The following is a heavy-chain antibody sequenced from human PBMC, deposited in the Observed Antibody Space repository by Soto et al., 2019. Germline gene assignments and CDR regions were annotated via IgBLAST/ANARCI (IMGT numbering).Heavy chain of an antibody. D-gene: IGHD2-8*02. CDR1: GGSISSYD. CDR3: ARDKITGLFDY. CDR2: IHYSGST. J-gene: IGHJ4*02. Sequence: PSETLSLTCTVSGGSISSYDWSWIRQPPGKGLEWIGNIHYSGSTNYNPSLKGRVTISVDTSKNQFSLKLTSVTAADTAVYYCARDKITGLFDYWGQGTLVTVSS. V-gene: IGHV4-59*12.